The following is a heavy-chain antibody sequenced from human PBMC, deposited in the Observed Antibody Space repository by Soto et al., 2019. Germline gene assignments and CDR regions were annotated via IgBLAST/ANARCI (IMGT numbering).Heavy chain of an antibody. D-gene: IGHD3-9*01. CDR1: GGSFSGYY. V-gene: IGHV4-34*01. CDR2: INHSGST. J-gene: IGHJ6*02. CDR3: ARYYDILTGYTYYYGMDG. Sequence: SETLSLTCAVYGGSFSGYYWSWIRQPPGKGLEWIGEINHSGSTNYNPSLKGRVTISVDTSKNQFSLKLSSVTAADTAVYYCARYYDILTGYTYYYGMDGWGQGTTVTVSS.